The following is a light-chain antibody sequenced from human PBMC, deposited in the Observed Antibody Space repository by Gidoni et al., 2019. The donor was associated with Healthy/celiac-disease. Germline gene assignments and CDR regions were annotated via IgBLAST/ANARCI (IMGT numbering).Light chain of an antibody. CDR1: QSVLYSSNNKNY. Sequence: DIVMTQSPDSLAVSLGERATINCKSSQSVLYSSNNKNYSAWYQQKPGQPPKLLIYWASTRKSGVPDRFSGSGSGTDFTLTISSLQAEDVAVYYCQQYYSTPYTFGQGTKLEI. V-gene: IGKV4-1*01. CDR3: QQYYSTPYT. J-gene: IGKJ2*01. CDR2: WAS.